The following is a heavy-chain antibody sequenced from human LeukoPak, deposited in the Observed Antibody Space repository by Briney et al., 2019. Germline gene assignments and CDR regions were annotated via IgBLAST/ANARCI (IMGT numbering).Heavy chain of an antibody. J-gene: IGHJ4*02. CDR2: IIPIFGTA. CDR3: ARDPGYYDFWSGNY. D-gene: IGHD3-3*01. V-gene: IGHV1-69*13. CDR1: GGTFSSYA. Sequence: ASVKVSCKASGGTFSSYAISWVRQAPGQGLEWMGGIIPIFGTANYAQKFQGRVTITADEPTSTAYMELSSLRSEDTAVYYCARDPGYYDFWSGNYWGQGTLVTVSS.